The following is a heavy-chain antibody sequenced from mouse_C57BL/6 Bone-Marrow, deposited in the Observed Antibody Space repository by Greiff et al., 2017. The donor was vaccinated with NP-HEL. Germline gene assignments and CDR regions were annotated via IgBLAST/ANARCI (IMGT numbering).Heavy chain of an antibody. D-gene: IGHD2-1*01. J-gene: IGHJ2*01. CDR1: GYTFTSYW. CDR2: IYPSDSET. CDR3: ARDFYWNYFDY. V-gene: IGHV1-61*01. Sequence: VQLQQPGAELVRPGSSVKLSCKASGYTFTSYWMDWVKQRPGQGLEWIGNIYPSDSETHYNQKFKDKATLTVDKSSSTAYMQLSSLTSEDSAVYYCARDFYWNYFDYWGQGTTLTVSS.